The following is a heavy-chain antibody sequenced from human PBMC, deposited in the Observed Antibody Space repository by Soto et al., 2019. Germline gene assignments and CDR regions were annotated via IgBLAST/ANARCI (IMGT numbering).Heavy chain of an antibody. D-gene: IGHD3-16*01. J-gene: IGHJ3*02. CDR2: IRSKTNSYTT. CDR1: GFSFSDHH. V-gene: IGHV3-72*01. Sequence: EVQLVESGGGLVQPGGSLRLSCVASGFSFSDHHMDWVRQAPGKGLEWVGRIRSKTNSYTTEHAASVKGRFSISRDDSKNSLFLQMSSLKTEDTAVDYGARGAGGSQGSDGFDIWGQGTMVTVS. CDR3: ARGAGGSQGSDGFDI.